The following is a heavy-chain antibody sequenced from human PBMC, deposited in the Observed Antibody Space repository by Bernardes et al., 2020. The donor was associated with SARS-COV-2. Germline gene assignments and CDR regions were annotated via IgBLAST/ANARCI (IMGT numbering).Heavy chain of an antibody. D-gene: IGHD2-2*02. Sequence: SETLSLTCAVYGGSFSGYYWSWIRQPPGKGLEWIGEINHSGSTNYNPSLKSRVTISVDTSKNQFSLKLSSVTAADTAVYYCARGGAGLDCSSTSGYTRSPYYGMDVWGQGTTVTVSS. CDR3: ARGGAGLDCSSTSGYTRSPYYGMDV. CDR2: INHSGST. CDR1: GGSFSGYY. V-gene: IGHV4-34*01. J-gene: IGHJ6*02.